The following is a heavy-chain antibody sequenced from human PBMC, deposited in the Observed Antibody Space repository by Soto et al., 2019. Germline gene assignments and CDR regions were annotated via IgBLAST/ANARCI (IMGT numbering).Heavy chain of an antibody. Sequence: QVQLVQSGAEEKKPGASVKVSCKASGYTFTSYAMHWVRQAPGQRLEWMGWINAGNGNTKYSQKFQGRVTITRDTSASTAYMELSSLRSEDTAVYYCARDSITIFGVVIIDYWGQGTLVTVSS. V-gene: IGHV1-3*05. J-gene: IGHJ4*02. CDR3: ARDSITIFGVVIIDY. D-gene: IGHD3-3*01. CDR2: INAGNGNT. CDR1: GYTFTSYA.